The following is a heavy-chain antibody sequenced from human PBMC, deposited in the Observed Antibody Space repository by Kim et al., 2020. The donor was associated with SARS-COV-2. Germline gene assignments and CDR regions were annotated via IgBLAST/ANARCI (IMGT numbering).Heavy chain of an antibody. CDR2: IFYLGSI. Sequence: SETLSLTCTVSRGSINDYYWSWIRQSPEKGLEWIGYIFYLGSINYNPSLKSRVTISVDTSKNQFSLRLASVTAADTATYYCARSSSSWNNWFDPWGQGTLVTVSS. J-gene: IGHJ5*02. CDR3: ARSSSSWNNWFDP. D-gene: IGHD6-13*01. V-gene: IGHV4-59*01. CDR1: RGSINDYY.